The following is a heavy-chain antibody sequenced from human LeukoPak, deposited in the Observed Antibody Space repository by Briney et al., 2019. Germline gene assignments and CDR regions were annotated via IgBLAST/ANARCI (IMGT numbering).Heavy chain of an antibody. CDR1: GYTFTGYY. Sequence: GASVKVSCKASGYTFTGYYMHWVRQAPGQGLEWMGWINPNSGGTNYAQKFQGRVTMTRDTSISTAYMELSRLRSDDTAVYYCARLFRMVATPSYYYYYYMDVWGKGTTVTVSS. D-gene: IGHD5-12*01. CDR3: ARLFRMVATPSYYYYYYMDV. CDR2: INPNSGGT. J-gene: IGHJ6*03. V-gene: IGHV1-2*02.